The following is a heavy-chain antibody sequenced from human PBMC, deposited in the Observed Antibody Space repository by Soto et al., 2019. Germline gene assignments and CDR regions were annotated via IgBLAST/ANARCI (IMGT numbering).Heavy chain of an antibody. CDR1: GGTFSSYA. V-gene: IGHV1-69*13. CDR2: IIPIFGTA. J-gene: IGHJ5*02. CDR3: ARAQGAATYYYDSSAPNWFDP. D-gene: IGHD3-22*01. Sequence: GASVKVSCKASGGTFSSYAISWVRQAPGQGLEWMGGIIPIFGTANYAQKFQGRVTITADESTSTAYMELSSLRSEDTAVYYCARAQGAATYYYDSSAPNWFDPWGQGTLVTVS.